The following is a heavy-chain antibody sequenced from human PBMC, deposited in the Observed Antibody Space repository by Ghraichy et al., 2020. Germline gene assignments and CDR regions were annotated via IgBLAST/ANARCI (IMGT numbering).Heavy chain of an antibody. V-gene: IGHV3-21*01. CDR2: ISSGSNYI. J-gene: IGHJ4*02. D-gene: IGHD3-10*01. Sequence: GGSLRLSCAASGFTFSSYSMCWVRQAPGKGLEWVSYISSGSNYIYYADSVKGRFTISRDNAKKSLYLQMYSLRAEDTAVYYCARGLSGALGSYSFENWGQGTQVTVSS. CDR3: ARGLSGALGSYSFEN. CDR1: GFTFSSYS.